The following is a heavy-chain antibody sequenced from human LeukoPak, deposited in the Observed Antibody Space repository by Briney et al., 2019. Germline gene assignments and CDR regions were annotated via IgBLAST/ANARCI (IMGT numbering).Heavy chain of an antibody. CDR2: ISGSGGST. D-gene: IGHD3-10*01. J-gene: IGHJ4*02. V-gene: IGHV3-23*01. CDR3: AKMGSHRGRSLGG. Sequence: GGSLRLSCAASVFTLTSYAMSWVRQAPGKGLEWVSAISGSGGSTYYADSVKGRFTTSRDSSKNTLYLQMNSLRAEDTAVYYCAKMGSHRGRSLGGWGQGTLATVSS. CDR1: VFTLTSYA.